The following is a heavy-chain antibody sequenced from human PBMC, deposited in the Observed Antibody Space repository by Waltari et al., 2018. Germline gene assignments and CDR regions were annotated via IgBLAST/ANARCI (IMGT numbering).Heavy chain of an antibody. V-gene: IGHV3-21*01. J-gene: IGHJ4*02. CDR2: ITSRCTYT. D-gene: IGHD3-16*01. CDR3: ATMDTYAYYFDY. CDR1: GFTFSSYT. Sequence: EVQLVESGGDLVKPGGSLRLSCAASGFTFSSYTMNWVRQAPGKGLEWTEAITSRCTYTYYADSVKGRFTISRDNAKNSLYLQMNSLRAEDTAVYSWATMDTYAYYFDYWGQGTLVTVSS.